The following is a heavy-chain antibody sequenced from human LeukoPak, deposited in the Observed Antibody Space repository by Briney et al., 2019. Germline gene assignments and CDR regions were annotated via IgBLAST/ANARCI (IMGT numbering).Heavy chain of an antibody. V-gene: IGHV1-2*04. CDR1: GYTFTGYY. D-gene: IGHD2-2*01. CDR2: INPNSGGT. CDR3: ARGWVVPAASTSPDFDY. Sequence: ASVKVSCKASGYTFTGYYMHWVRQAPGQGLEWMGWINPNSGGTNYAQKFQGWVTMTRDTSISTAYMELSRLGSDDTAVYYCARGWVVPAASTSPDFDYWGQGTLVTVSS. J-gene: IGHJ4*02.